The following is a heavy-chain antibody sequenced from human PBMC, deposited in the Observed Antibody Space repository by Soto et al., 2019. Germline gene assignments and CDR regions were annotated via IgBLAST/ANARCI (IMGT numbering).Heavy chain of an antibody. CDR3: ERWDDTYSSPFDP. CDR1: GNSFTSYS. CDR2: IYPGDSDA. J-gene: IGHJ5*02. Sequence: XESLKISGKCSGNSFTSYSSGWVLQMPGKGLEWMGIIYPGDSDARYSPSFQGQVSISADKSISTAYLQWNSLKASDTAMYYCERWDDTYSSPFDPWGQGTLVTVSS. D-gene: IGHD6-13*01. V-gene: IGHV5-51*01.